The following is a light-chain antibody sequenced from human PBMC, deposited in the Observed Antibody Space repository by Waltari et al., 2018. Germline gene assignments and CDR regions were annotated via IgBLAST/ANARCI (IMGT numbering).Light chain of an antibody. CDR1: SSDIGDSNY. CDR2: EVT. V-gene: IGLV2-14*01. Sequence: QSALTQPASVSGSPGQSITISCTGTSSDIGDSNYVSWYQQHPGEAPKLLIYEVTTRPSGVSNRFSGSKSGNTASLTISGLQAEDEADYYCSSFTTNSPPYVFGTGTEVTVL. CDR3: SSFTTNSPPYV. J-gene: IGLJ1*01.